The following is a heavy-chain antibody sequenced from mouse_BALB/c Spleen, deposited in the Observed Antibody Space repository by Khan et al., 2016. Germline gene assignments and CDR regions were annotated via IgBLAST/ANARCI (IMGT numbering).Heavy chain of an antibody. CDR2: IYPGNGDT. D-gene: IGHD1-1*02. CDR1: GYAFSSSW. CDR3: AREFGVDHLALDY. Sequence: QVRLQQSGPELVKPGASVKISCKASGYAFSSSWMNWVKQRPGQGLEWIGRIYPGNGDTNYNGKFKGKATLTADKSSSTAYMQLSSLTSVDSAVYFYAREFGVDHLALDYWGQGTTLTVSS. V-gene: IGHV1-82*01. J-gene: IGHJ2*01.